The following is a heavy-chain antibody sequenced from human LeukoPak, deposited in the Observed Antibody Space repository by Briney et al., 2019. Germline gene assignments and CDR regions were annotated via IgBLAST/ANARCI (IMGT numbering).Heavy chain of an antibody. CDR1: GFTFSSYG. J-gene: IGHJ4*02. CDR2: IRYDGSNK. D-gene: IGHD3-22*01. CDR3: AKLHYDSSGYYSPDFDY. V-gene: IGHV3-30*02. Sequence: PGGSLRLSCAASGFTFSSYGMHWVRQAPGKGLECVAFIRYDGSNKYYADSVKGRFTISRDNSKNTLYLQMNSLRAEDTAVYYCAKLHYDSSGYYSPDFDYWGQGTLVTVSS.